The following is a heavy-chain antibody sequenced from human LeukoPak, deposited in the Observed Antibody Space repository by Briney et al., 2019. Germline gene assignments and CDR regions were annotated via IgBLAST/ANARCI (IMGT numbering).Heavy chain of an antibody. CDR2: INPDGGNT. V-gene: IGHV1-46*01. D-gene: IGHD5-24*01. CDR3: ARIRDGYNDAYDL. Sequence: RASVKVSWKASGYTFTNSYIHWVRQAAGQVLEWRGLINPDGGNTNYAQNFQGRVTLTRDTSTSTVYMELSSLRSEDTAIYYCARIRDGYNDAYDLWGQGTVVTVPS. J-gene: IGHJ3*01. CDR1: GYTFTNSY.